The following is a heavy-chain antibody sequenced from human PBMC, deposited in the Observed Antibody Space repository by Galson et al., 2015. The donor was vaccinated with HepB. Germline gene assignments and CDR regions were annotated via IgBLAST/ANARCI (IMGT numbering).Heavy chain of an antibody. J-gene: IGHJ4*02. CDR2: ISGNGGST. V-gene: IGHV3-64D*06. Sequence: SLRLSCAASAFTFSSYAMHWVRQAPGKGLEYVSAISGNGGSTYYADSVKGRFTISRDNSKNTLYLQTSSLRAEDTAVYYCVKDRDGITMVRGVIFDYWGQGTLVTASS. D-gene: IGHD3-10*01. CDR3: VKDRDGITMVRGVIFDY. CDR1: AFTFSSYA.